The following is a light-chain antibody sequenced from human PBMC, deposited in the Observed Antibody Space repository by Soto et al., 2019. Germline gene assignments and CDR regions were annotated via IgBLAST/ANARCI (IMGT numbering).Light chain of an antibody. CDR3: SAFTGTTYV. Sequence: QSVLTQPASVSGSPGQSITISCTVTSSDVGGNKYVSWYQHYPGKAPKLMICDVSNRPSGVSHRFSGSKSGNTASLTISGLQAEDEADYYCSAFTGTTYVFGTGTKVTVL. J-gene: IGLJ1*01. CDR1: SSDVGGNKY. CDR2: DVS. V-gene: IGLV2-14*03.